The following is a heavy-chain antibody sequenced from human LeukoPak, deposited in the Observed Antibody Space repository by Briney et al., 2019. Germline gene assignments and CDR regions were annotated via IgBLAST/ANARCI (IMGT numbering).Heavy chain of an antibody. CDR2: ITIIGDT. CDR3: AKGPPDSSNWYKRTEG. D-gene: IGHD6-13*01. Sequence: GGSLRLSCVASGFTFSMYGMSWVRQAPGKGLEWVSSITIIGDTYYADSVKGHFTISRDNSKNTLYLQMNSLRAEDTAVYYCAKGPPDSSNWYKRTEGWGQGTLVTVSS. V-gene: IGHV3-23*01. CDR1: GFTFSMYG. J-gene: IGHJ4*02.